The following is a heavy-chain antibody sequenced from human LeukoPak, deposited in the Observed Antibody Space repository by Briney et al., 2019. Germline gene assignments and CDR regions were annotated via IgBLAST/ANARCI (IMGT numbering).Heavy chain of an antibody. Sequence: PGGSLRLSCAVSGFTFSSNSMSWVRQAPGKGLEWVSFIYSDNTHYSYSVKGRFTISKDNSKKTLYLQMNSLRAEDTAVYYCARLVLSGCPDYWGQGTLVTVSS. CDR2: IYSDNT. CDR1: GFTFSSNS. J-gene: IGHJ4*02. V-gene: IGHV3-53*01. D-gene: IGHD1-26*01. CDR3: ARLVLSGCPDY.